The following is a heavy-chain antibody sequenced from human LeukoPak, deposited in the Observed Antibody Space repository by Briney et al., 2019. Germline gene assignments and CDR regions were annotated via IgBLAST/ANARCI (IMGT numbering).Heavy chain of an antibody. CDR1: GYTFTSYG. CDR3: ARDIADGSGYPDAFDI. D-gene: IGHD5-12*01. CDR2: ISAYNGNT. V-gene: IGHV1-18*01. Sequence: ASVKVSCKASGYTFTSYGISWVRQAPGQGLEWMGWISAYNGNTNYAQKLQGRVTMTTDTSTSTAYMELRSLRSDDTAVYYCARDIADGSGYPDAFDIWGQGTMVTVSS. J-gene: IGHJ3*02.